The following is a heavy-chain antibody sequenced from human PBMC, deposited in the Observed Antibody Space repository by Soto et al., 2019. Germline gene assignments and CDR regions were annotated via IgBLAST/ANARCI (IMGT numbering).Heavy chain of an antibody. Sequence: SGPTLVNPTQTLTLTCTFSGFSLSTSGVGVGWIRQPPGKALEWLALIYWNDDTRYSPSLKSRLTITKDTSKNQVVLTMTNMDPVDTATYYCARLRYCYCSGSCSSFDIWGQGPMVTASS. CDR2: IYWNDDT. CDR3: ARLRYCYCSGSCSSFDI. CDR1: GFSLSTSGVG. V-gene: IGHV2-5*01. D-gene: IGHD3-10*01. J-gene: IGHJ3*02.